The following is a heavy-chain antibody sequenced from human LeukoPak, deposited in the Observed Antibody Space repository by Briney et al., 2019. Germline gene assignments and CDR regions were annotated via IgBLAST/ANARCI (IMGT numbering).Heavy chain of an antibody. CDR2: ISSSGSTI. D-gene: IGHD4-11*01. J-gene: IGHJ4*02. Sequence: GGSLRLSCATSGFTFTDYYMSWIRQAPGKGLEWVSYISSSGSTIYYADSVKGRFTISRDNAKNSLYLQMNSLRAEDTAVYYCASHDDSRFAIDYWGQGTLVTVSS. V-gene: IGHV3-11*01. CDR3: ASHDDSRFAIDY. CDR1: GFTFTDYY.